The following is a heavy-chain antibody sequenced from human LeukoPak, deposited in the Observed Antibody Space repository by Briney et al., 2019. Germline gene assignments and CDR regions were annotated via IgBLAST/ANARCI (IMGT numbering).Heavy chain of an antibody. CDR1: GFTFGDYV. V-gene: IGHV3-49*03. D-gene: IGHD3-3*01. Sequence: GGSLRLSCTASGFTFGDYVMSWFRHAPGKGLEWVGFISSKAYGGTTEYAASVKGRFIISRDDSKSIAYLQMYSLKSEDTAVYYCTRGSDTIFGVSRDGFDYWGQGTLVTVSS. CDR2: ISSKAYGGTT. J-gene: IGHJ4*02. CDR3: TRGSDTIFGVSRDGFDY.